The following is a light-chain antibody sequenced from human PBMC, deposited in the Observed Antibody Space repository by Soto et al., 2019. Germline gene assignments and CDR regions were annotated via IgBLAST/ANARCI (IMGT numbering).Light chain of an antibody. CDR3: QQYNSYSYT. J-gene: IGKJ2*01. CDR2: DAS. V-gene: IGKV1-5*01. CDR1: QSISSW. Sequence: DIAMTQSPSTLSASVGDRVSITSRASQSISSWLAWYQQKPGKAPKLLIYDASILESRVPPRFSGSGSGTEFTLTITSLQPDDFASYYGQQYNSYSYTFGQAPNLAI.